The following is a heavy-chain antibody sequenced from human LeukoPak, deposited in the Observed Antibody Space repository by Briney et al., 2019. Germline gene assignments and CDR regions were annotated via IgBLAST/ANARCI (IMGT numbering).Heavy chain of an antibody. V-gene: IGHV3-21*01. Sequence: GGSLRLSCAASGFTFSSYSMNWVRQAPGKGLEWVSSIGSSSSYIFYADSVKGRFTVSRDNAKNSLYLQMNSLRAEDTAVYYCARDEGVYSYGSTAPFDYWGQGTLVTVSS. J-gene: IGHJ4*02. CDR1: GFTFSSYS. D-gene: IGHD5-18*01. CDR2: IGSSSSYI. CDR3: ARDEGVYSYGSTAPFDY.